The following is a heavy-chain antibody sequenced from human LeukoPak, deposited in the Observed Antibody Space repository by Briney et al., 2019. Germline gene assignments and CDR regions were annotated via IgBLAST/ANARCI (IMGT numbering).Heavy chain of an antibody. CDR1: GFTFSDAW. J-gene: IGHJ4*02. V-gene: IGHV3-15*01. Sequence: GGSLRLSCAASGFTFSDAWMSWVRQAPGMGLEWVGRIKSKTDGGTTDYAAPVKGRFTISRDDSKTTLYLQINSLKTEGTAVYYCTADMPASSRAADYWGQGTLVTVSS. CDR2: IKSKTDGGTT. D-gene: IGHD2-15*01. CDR3: TADMPASSRAADY.